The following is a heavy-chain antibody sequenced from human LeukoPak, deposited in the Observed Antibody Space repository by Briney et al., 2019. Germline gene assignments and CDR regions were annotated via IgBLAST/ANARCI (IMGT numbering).Heavy chain of an antibody. J-gene: IGHJ6*02. D-gene: IGHD1-1*01. V-gene: IGHV1-69*04. Sequence: SVKVSCKASGGTFDNSAINWVRQAPGQGLEWMGRIIPILNIPNYAQKLQGRITIAADKSTSTAYMELSSLRSDDTAVYYCAREKMEVGYYGLDVWGQGTTVTVSS. CDR3: AREKMEVGYYGLDV. CDR1: GGTFDNSA. CDR2: IIPILNIP.